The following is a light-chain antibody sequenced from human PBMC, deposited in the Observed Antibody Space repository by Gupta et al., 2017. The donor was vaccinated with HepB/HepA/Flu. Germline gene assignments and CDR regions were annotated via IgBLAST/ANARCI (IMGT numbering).Light chain of an antibody. CDR3: RQHNNYPPVS. CDR2: AAS. V-gene: IGKV1-17*01. J-gene: IGKJ2*03. Sequence: DIQMTQSPSSLSASVGDRVTITCRASQGIRDDLAWYQQKPGKAPKRLIYAASSLQSGVPSRFSGSGCGKEFTLTISSRQPEDLATYYCRQHNNYPPVSFGQGTKVEIK. CDR1: QGIRDD.